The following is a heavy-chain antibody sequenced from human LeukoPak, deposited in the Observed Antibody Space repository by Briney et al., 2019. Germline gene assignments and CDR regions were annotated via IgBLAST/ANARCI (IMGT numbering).Heavy chain of an antibody. D-gene: IGHD3-10*01. Sequence: ASVKVSCKVSGYTLTELSMHWVRQAPGKGLEWMGGFDPEDGETIYAQKFQGRVTMTEDTSTDTAYMELSSLRSEDTAVYYCATVPRPMVRGVIGVGYFDYWGQGTLVTVSS. CDR3: ATVPRPMVRGVIGVGYFDY. V-gene: IGHV1-24*01. CDR2: FDPEDGET. CDR1: GYTLTELS. J-gene: IGHJ4*02.